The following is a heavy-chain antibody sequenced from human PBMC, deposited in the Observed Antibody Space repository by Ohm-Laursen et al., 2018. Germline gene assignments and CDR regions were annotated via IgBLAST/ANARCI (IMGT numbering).Heavy chain of an antibody. Sequence: SLRLSCSASGFTFDDYAMHWVRQAPGKGLEWVSGISWNSGSIGYADSVKGRFTISRDNAKNSLYLQMNSLRAEDTAIYYCAKESSRYCTGGTCYPGGYFDYWGQGTLVTVSS. CDR1: GFTFDDYA. J-gene: IGHJ4*02. CDR2: ISWNSGSI. D-gene: IGHD2-8*02. V-gene: IGHV3-9*01. CDR3: AKESSRYCTGGTCYPGGYFDY.